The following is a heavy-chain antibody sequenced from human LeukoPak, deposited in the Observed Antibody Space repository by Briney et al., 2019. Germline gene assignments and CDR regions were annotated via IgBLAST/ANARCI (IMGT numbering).Heavy chain of an antibody. Sequence: ASVKVSCKASGYTFTSYTIHWVRQAPGQSLEWMGWISVGNGGSKCSQEFQGRLTMTRDTSTSTVYMELSSLRSEDTAVYYCARQALLYAPYYYYYMDVWGKGTTVTISS. CDR1: GYTFTSYT. CDR2: ISVGNGGS. V-gene: IGHV1-3*03. J-gene: IGHJ6*03. D-gene: IGHD5/OR15-5a*01. CDR3: ARQALLYAPYYYYYMDV.